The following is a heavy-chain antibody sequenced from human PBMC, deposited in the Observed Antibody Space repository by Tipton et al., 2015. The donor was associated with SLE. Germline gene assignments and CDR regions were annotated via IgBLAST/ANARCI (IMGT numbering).Heavy chain of an antibody. V-gene: IGHV1-8*01. CDR1: GYTFTSYD. J-gene: IGHJ4*02. D-gene: IGHD3-3*01. CDR2: MNPNSGNT. Sequence: QLVQSGAEVKKPGASVKVSCKASGYTFTSYDINWVRQATGQGLEWMGWMNPNSGNTGYAQKFQGRVTMTRDTSTSTAYMELRSLRSDDTAVYYCARGNYDFWSGYYRVYYFDYWGQGSLVTVSS. CDR3: ARGNYDFWSGYYRVYYFDY.